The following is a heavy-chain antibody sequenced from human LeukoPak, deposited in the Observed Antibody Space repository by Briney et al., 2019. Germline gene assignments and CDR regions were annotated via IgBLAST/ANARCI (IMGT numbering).Heavy chain of an antibody. CDR1: GGSFSGYY. V-gene: IGHV4-34*01. D-gene: IGHD3-10*01. CDR2: INHSGST. CDR3: ARGLGGADRRYYYMDV. J-gene: IGHJ6*03. Sequence: KTSETLSLTCAVYGGSFSGYYWSWIRQPPGKGLEWIGEINHSGSTNYNPSLKSRVTISVDTSKNQFSLKLSSVTAADTAVYYCARGLGGADRRYYYMDVWGKGTTVTVSS.